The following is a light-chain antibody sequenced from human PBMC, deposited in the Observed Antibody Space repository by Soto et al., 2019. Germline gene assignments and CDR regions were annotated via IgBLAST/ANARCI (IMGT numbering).Light chain of an antibody. CDR3: QQYGRSVRWT. CDR1: QSVTSNY. J-gene: IGKJ1*01. Sequence: EVVLTQSPGTVSLSPGERATLSCRASQSVTSNYLAWYQQKPGQAPRLLIYAASSRATGIPDRFSGSGSGKDFTLSMSRLEPEDFAVYYCQQYGRSVRWTSGQGTKVEI. CDR2: AAS. V-gene: IGKV3-20*01.